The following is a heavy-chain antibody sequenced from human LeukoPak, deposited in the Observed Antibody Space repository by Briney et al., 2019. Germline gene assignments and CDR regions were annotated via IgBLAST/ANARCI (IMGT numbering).Heavy chain of an antibody. D-gene: IGHD3-22*01. J-gene: IGHJ5*02. Sequence: SETLSLTCTVSGGSISSYYWSWIRQPAGKGLEWIGRIYTSGSTNYNPSLKSRVTMSVDTSKNQFSLKLSSVTAADTAVYYCARDRYYYDRSGPSWRWFDPWGQGTLVTVSS. CDR3: ARDRYYYDRSGPSWRWFDP. CDR2: IYTSGST. V-gene: IGHV4-4*07. CDR1: GGSISSYY.